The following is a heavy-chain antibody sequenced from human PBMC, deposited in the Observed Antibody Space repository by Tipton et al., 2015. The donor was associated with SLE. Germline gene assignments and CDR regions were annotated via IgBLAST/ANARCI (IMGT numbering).Heavy chain of an antibody. CDR3: AREAAHGDYVSFDS. J-gene: IGHJ4*02. Sequence: TLSFTCAVYGGSFSGYYWTWIRQTPGKGLEWIGEINHSGSTNYNPSLKSRVTISVDTSKNQFSLKLGSVTAADTAMYYCAREAAHGDYVSFDSWGQGTLVTVSS. D-gene: IGHD4-17*01. CDR2: INHSGST. CDR1: GGSFSGYY. V-gene: IGHV4-34*01.